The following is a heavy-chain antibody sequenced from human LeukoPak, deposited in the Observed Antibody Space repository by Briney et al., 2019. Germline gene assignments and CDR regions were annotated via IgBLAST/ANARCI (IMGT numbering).Heavy chain of an antibody. CDR3: HFKYCSSSTCFYYFDY. D-gene: IGHD2-2*01. V-gene: IGHV4-4*02. CDR2: IYYSGIA. J-gene: IGHJ4*02. CDR1: GGSISSSNW. Sequence: PSETLSLTCAVSGGSISSSNWWSWVRQPPGKGLEWIGEIYYSGIAYYNPSLRSRVTISVDTSKNQFSLKLSSVTATDTAVYYCHFKYCSSSTCFYYFDYWGQGTLVTVSS.